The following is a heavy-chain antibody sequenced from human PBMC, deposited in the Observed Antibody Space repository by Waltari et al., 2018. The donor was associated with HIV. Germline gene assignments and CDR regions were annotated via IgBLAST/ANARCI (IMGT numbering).Heavy chain of an antibody. D-gene: IGHD3-10*01. Sequence: QVQLVQSGAEVTSPGDSVKHSCQASGYTLTGDYLHWVRQAQGQGLEWVGWINPNSGDTNYAQKFQGRVIMTRDTSINTVYMELSRLTSDDTAVYYCTRVGFGSGTYYFPGGYWGQGTLVTVSS. J-gene: IGHJ4*02. V-gene: IGHV1-2*02. CDR3: TRVGFGSGTYYFPGGY. CDR2: INPNSGDT. CDR1: GYTLTGDY.